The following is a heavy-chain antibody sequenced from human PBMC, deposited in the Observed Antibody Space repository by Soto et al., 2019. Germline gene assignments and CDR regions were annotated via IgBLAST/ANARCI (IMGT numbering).Heavy chain of an antibody. CDR1: GFTFSSYA. Sequence: QVQLVESGGGVVQPGRSLRLSCAASGFTFSSYAMHWVRQAPGKGLEWVAVISYDGSNKYYADSVKGRFTISRDNSKNTLYLQMNSLRAEDTAVYYCARSGYCSGGSCYGNDNGYYYYYYGMDVWGQGTTVTFSS. CDR3: ARSGYCSGGSCYGNDNGYYYYYYGMDV. V-gene: IGHV3-30-3*01. CDR2: ISYDGSNK. D-gene: IGHD2-15*01. J-gene: IGHJ6*02.